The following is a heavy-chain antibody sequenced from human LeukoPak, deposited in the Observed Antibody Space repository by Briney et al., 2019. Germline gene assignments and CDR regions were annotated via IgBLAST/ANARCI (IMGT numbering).Heavy chain of an antibody. J-gene: IGHJ6*02. Sequence: GGSLRLSCAASGFTFSTYTMYWVRHPPGKRLEWVASINHNGNVNYYVDSVKGRFTISRDNAKNSLYLQMSNLRAEDTAVYFCARGGGLDVWGQGATVTVSS. D-gene: IGHD3-16*01. CDR3: ARGGGLDV. V-gene: IGHV3-7*03. CDR2: INHNGNVN. CDR1: GFTFSTYT.